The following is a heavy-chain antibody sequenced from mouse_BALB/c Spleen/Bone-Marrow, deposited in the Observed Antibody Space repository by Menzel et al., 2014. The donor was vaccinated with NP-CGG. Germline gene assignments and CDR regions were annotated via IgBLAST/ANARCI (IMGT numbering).Heavy chain of an antibody. CDR3: ARVYYDYDWWYFDV. CDR1: GFSLTGYG. Sequence: VQRVESGPGLVAPSQSLSITCTVSGFSLTGYGVNWVRQPPGKGLEWLGMIWGDGNTDYNSDLKSRLSISKDNSKSQVFLKMNSLQTDDTARYYCARVYYDYDWWYFDVWGAGTTVTVSS. D-gene: IGHD2-4*01. J-gene: IGHJ1*01. V-gene: IGHV2-6-7*01. CDR2: IWGDGNT.